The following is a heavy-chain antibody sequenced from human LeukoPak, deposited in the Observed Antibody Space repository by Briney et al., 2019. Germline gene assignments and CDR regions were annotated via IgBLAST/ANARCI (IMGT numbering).Heavy chain of an antibody. V-gene: IGHV4-59*12. D-gene: IGHD2-15*01. CDR2: IYYSGST. CDR1: GGSISSYY. Sequence: SETLSLTCTVSGGSISSYYWSWIRQPPGKGLEWIGYIYYSGSTNYNPSLKSRVTISVDTSKNQFSLKLSSVTAADTAVYYCAGGSRSGSAEKPDDAFDIWGQGTMVTVSS. CDR3: AGGSRSGSAEKPDDAFDI. J-gene: IGHJ3*02.